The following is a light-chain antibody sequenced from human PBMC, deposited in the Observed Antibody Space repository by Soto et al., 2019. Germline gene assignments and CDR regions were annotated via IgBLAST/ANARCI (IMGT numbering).Light chain of an antibody. CDR2: GXS. Sequence: IVTTQARATLSLSPEERAILSCRASQSVSINYLAWYQQKPGQAPRLXIYGXSTSATGFPDRLSGSGSGTDFTLTISRLEPEDCAVYYWQQYGMVSWTFGQGTKVDIK. J-gene: IGKJ1*01. V-gene: IGKV3-20*01. CDR3: QQYGMVSWT. CDR1: QSVSINY.